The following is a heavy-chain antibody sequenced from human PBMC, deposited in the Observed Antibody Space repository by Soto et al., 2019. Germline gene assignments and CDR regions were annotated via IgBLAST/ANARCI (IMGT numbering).Heavy chain of an antibody. V-gene: IGHV3-11*06. CDR3: ATQGRLPDTFDI. J-gene: IGHJ3*02. Sequence: NPGGTLRLSCAASGFTFSDYYMSWIRQAPGKGLEWVSYISSSSSYTNYADSVKGRFTISRDNPKNSMYLQMNSLRTEDTAVYHCATQGRLPDTFDIWGQGTMVTVSS. CDR2: ISSSSSYT. D-gene: IGHD6-25*01. CDR1: GFTFSDYY.